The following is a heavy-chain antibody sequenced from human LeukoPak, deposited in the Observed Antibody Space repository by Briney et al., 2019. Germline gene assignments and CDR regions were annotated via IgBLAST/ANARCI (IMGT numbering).Heavy chain of an antibody. J-gene: IGHJ6*03. CDR1: GGSISSGGYY. V-gene: IGHV4-31*03. D-gene: IGHD2-2*01. CDR2: IYYSGST. Sequence: PSQTLSLTCTVSGGSISSGGYYWSWIRQHPGKGLEWIGYIYYSGSTYYNPSLKSRVTISVDTSKNQFSLKLSSVTAADTAVYYCAREAFQLLFYYYYYMDVWGKGTTVTVSS. CDR3: AREAFQLLFYYYYYMDV.